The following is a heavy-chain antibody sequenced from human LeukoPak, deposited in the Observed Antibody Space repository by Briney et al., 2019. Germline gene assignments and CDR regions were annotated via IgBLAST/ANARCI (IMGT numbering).Heavy chain of an antibody. CDR3: ASPYSSGWYYDAFDI. D-gene: IGHD6-19*01. CDR2: INHSGST. CDR1: GGSFSGYY. J-gene: IGHJ3*02. Sequence: SETLSLTCAVYGGSFSGYYWSWIRQPPGKGLEWIGEINHSGSTNYNPSLKSRVTISVDTSKNQFSLKLSSVTAADTAVYYCASPYSSGWYYDAFDIWGQGTMVTVSS. V-gene: IGHV4-34*01.